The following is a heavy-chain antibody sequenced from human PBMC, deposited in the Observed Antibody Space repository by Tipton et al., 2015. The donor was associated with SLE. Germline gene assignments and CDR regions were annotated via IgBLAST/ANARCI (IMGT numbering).Heavy chain of an antibody. CDR1: GFTFDDYA. V-gene: IGHV3-9*01. CDR3: AEANTAVGYYYGMDV. Sequence: SLRLSCAASGFTFDDYAMSWVRQAPGKGLEWVSGISWNSGTIGYADSVKGRFTISRDNAKNSLYLQMNNLRAEDTALYYCAEANTAVGYYYGMDVWGQGTTVTVSS. D-gene: IGHD5-18*01. CDR2: ISWNSGTI. J-gene: IGHJ6*02.